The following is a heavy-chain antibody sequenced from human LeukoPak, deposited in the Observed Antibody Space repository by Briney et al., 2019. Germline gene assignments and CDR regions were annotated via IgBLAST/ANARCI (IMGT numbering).Heavy chain of an antibody. J-gene: IGHJ4*02. D-gene: IGHD6-6*01. Sequence: KPSETLSLTCAVYGGSFSGYYWSWIRQPPGKGLEWIGEINHSGSTNYNPSLKSRVTISVDTSKNQFSLKLSSVTAADTAVYYCARGAGSLLDYWGQGTLVTVSS. CDR2: INHSGST. CDR1: GGSFSGYY. V-gene: IGHV4-34*01. CDR3: ARGAGSLLDY.